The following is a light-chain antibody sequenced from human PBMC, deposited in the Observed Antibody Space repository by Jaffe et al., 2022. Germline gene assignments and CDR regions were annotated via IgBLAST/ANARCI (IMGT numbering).Light chain of an antibody. Sequence: DIKMTQSPSTLSASVGDRVTITCRASQSISSWLAWYQQKPGKAPKLLIYKASYLESGVPSRFSGSGSGTEFTLTISSLQPDDFASYYCQQYNSYSPVTFGQGTKLEIK. CDR3: QQYNSYSPVT. J-gene: IGKJ2*01. CDR2: KAS. V-gene: IGKV1-5*03. CDR1: QSISSW.